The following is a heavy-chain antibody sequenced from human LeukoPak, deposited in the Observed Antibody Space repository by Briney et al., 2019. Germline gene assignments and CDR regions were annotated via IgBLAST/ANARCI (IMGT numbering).Heavy chain of an antibody. Sequence: SETLSLTCTVSGGSISSYYWSWIRQPPGKGLEWLGYIYYTGNTNYNPSLMGRVIISVDTSKNQFSLKLSSVTAADTAVYYCARPVLLWFGELLPDAFDIWGQGTMVTVSS. D-gene: IGHD3-10*01. CDR2: IYYTGNT. CDR3: ARPVLLWFGELLPDAFDI. CDR1: GGSISSYY. V-gene: IGHV4-59*12. J-gene: IGHJ3*02.